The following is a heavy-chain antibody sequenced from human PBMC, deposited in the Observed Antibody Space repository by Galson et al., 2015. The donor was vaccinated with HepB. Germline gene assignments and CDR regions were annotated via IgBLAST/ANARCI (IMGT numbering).Heavy chain of an antibody. J-gene: IGHJ4*02. CDR3: AGGHSNYGPQGDY. D-gene: IGHD4-11*01. V-gene: IGHV1-2*06. CDR2: INPNSGGT. Sequence: SVKVSCKASGYTFTGYYMHWVRQAPGQGLEWMGRINPNSGGTNYAQKFQGRVTMTRDTSISTAYMELSRLRSEDTAVYYCAGGHSNYGPQGDYWGQGTLVTVSS. CDR1: GYTFTGYY.